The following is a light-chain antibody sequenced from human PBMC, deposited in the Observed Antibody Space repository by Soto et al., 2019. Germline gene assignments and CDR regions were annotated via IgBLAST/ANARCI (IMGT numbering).Light chain of an antibody. J-gene: IGLJ1*01. CDR1: SSNIGAGYD. CDR2: GNS. Sequence: QSVRTQPPSVSGAPGQRVTISCTGSSSNIGAGYDVHWYQQLPGTAPKLLIYGNSNRPSGVPDRFSGSKSGTSASLAITGLQAEDEADYYCQSYDSSLSGYVFGXGTKVTVL. CDR3: QSYDSSLSGYV. V-gene: IGLV1-40*01.